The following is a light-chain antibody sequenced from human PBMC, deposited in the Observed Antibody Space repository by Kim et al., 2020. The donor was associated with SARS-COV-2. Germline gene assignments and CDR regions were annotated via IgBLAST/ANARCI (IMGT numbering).Light chain of an antibody. V-gene: IGKV3-20*01. J-gene: IGKJ1*01. Sequence: CPGERASLSCRASQSVSSSFFAWYQQQPGQAPRLLIYGASSRATGLPHRFSGSGSGTDFTLTISRLEPEDFAVYYCQQYDSSPRTFGQGTKVDIK. CDR2: GAS. CDR1: QSVSSSF. CDR3: QQYDSSPRT.